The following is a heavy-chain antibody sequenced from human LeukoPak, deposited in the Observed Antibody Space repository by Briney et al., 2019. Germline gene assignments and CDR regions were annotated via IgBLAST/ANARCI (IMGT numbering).Heavy chain of an antibody. D-gene: IGHD3-10*01. CDR2: IYYSGST. Sequence: SETLSLICTVSGGSISSYYWSWILQPPGKGLEWIGYIYYSGSTNYNPSLKSRVTISVDTSKNQFSLKVSSVTAADTAVYYCARNYGSGNYYYYYMDVWGEGTTVTVSS. V-gene: IGHV4-59*01. J-gene: IGHJ6*03. CDR3: ARNYGSGNYYYYYMDV. CDR1: GGSISSYY.